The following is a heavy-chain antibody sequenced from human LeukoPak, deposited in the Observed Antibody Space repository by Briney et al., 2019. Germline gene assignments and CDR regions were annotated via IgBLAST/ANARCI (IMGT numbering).Heavy chain of an antibody. Sequence: SETLSLTCTVSGVSINDYYWSWIRQSPGKGLEWIGYIYYSGSINYNPSLKSRVTISIDTSKNQFSLKLTSVTAADTAVYYCARDIAARPEDWGQGTLVTVSS. CDR3: ARDIAARPED. J-gene: IGHJ4*02. D-gene: IGHD6-6*01. CDR2: IYYSGSI. CDR1: GVSINDYY. V-gene: IGHV4-59*12.